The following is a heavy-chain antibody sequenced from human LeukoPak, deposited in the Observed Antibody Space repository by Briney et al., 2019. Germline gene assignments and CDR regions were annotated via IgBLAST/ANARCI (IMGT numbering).Heavy chain of an antibody. V-gene: IGHV4-59*12. D-gene: IGHD3-22*01. J-gene: IGHJ4*02. CDR1: GGSISTFY. Sequence: KPSETLSLTCTVSGGSISTFYWSWIRQPPGKGLEWIGNIYYSGSTKYNPSLKSRVTMSVDTSKNHFSLKLSSVTVADTAVYYCARGCTYYYDNSGYVPYYFDYWGQGTLVTVSS. CDR2: IYYSGST. CDR3: ARGCTYYYDNSGYVPYYFDY.